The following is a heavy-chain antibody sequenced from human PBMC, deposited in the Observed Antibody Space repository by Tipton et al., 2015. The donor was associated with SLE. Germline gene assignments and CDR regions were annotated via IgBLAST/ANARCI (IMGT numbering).Heavy chain of an antibody. CDR3: ARGVGATGFDY. Sequence: TLSLTCTVSGGSISSGAYYWSWIRQHPGKGLEWIGYIYYSGSTYYNPSLKSRVTISVDPSKNQFSLKLSSVTAADTAVYYCARGVGATGFDYWGQGTLVTVSS. CDR2: IYYSGST. D-gene: IGHD1-26*01. J-gene: IGHJ4*02. CDR1: GGSISSGAYY. V-gene: IGHV4-31*03.